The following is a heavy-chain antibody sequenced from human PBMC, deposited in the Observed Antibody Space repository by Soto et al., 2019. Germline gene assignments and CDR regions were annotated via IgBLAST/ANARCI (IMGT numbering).Heavy chain of an antibody. D-gene: IGHD4-17*01. Sequence: SETLSLTCTVSGGSISSYYWSWIRQPPGKGLEWIGYIYYSGSTNYNPSLKGRVTISVDTSKNQFSLKLSSVTAADTAVYYCARLGDGDAFDIWGHGTPVSVSS. CDR3: ARLGDGDAFDI. CDR2: IYYSGST. J-gene: IGHJ3*02. CDR1: GGSISSYY. V-gene: IGHV4-59*08.